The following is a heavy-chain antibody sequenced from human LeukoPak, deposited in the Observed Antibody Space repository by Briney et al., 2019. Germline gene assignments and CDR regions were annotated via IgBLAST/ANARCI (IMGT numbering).Heavy chain of an antibody. CDR1: GFTFSSYS. D-gene: IGHD3-22*01. Sequence: GGSLRLSCAASGFTFSSYSMNWVRQAPGKGLEWVSSISSSSSYIYYADSVKGRFTISRDNAKNSLYLQMNSLRAEDTAVYYCARSGYYYDSSGYYFDYWGQGTLVTVSS. J-gene: IGHJ4*02. V-gene: IGHV3-21*01. CDR2: ISSSSSYI. CDR3: ARSGYYYDSSGYYFDY.